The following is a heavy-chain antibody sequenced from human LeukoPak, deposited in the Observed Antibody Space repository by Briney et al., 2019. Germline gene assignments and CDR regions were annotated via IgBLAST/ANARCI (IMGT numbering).Heavy chain of an antibody. CDR1: GYTFTSYG. V-gene: IGHV1-18*01. J-gene: IGHJ4*02. D-gene: IGHD3-10*01. CDR3: ARDPRGYYYGSGSYYSG. CDR2: ISAYNGNT. Sequence: GASVKVSCKASGYTFTSYGISWVRQAPGQGLEWMGWISAYNGNTNYAQKLQGRVTMTTDTSTSTAYMELRSLRSDDTAVYYCARDPRGYYYGSGSYYSGWGQGTLVTVSS.